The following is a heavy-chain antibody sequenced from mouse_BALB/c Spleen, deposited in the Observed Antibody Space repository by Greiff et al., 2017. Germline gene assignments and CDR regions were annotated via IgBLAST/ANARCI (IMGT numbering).Heavy chain of an antibody. CDR3: TRGGRFDYDSYFDY. CDR1: GFTFSSYT. J-gene: IGHJ2*01. CDR2: ISSGGSYT. D-gene: IGHD2-4*01. Sequence: DVMLVEFGGGLVKPGGSLKLSCAASGFTFSSYTMSWVRQTPEKRLEWVATISSGGSYTYYPDSVKGRFTISRDNAKNTLYLQMSSLKSEDTATYYGTRGGRFDYDSYFDYWGQGTTLTVSS. V-gene: IGHV5-6-4*01.